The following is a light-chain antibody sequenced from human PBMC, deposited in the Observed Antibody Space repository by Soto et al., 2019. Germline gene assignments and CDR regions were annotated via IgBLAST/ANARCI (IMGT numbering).Light chain of an antibody. CDR1: QTISNW. J-gene: IGKJ1*01. CDR3: QPYNSYSQT. Sequence: IAMSRAPATLSAAVGDRDTITCRASQTISNWLAWYQQKPGKAPKLLIYKASTLESAVPSRFSGSGSGTEFTLTISGLQAEDFATYSCQPYNSYSQTFAQGTKVDI. V-gene: IGKV1-5*03. CDR2: KAS.